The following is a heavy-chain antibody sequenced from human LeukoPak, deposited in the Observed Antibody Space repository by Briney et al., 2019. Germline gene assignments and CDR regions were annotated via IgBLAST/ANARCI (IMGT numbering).Heavy chain of an antibody. V-gene: IGHV4-4*02. CDR2: IYHSGST. CDR1: GGSISSSNW. J-gene: IGHJ4*02. CDR3: ARVLDWGVYFEY. Sequence: PSGTLSLTCAVSGGSISSSNWWSWARQPPGKGLEWIGGIYHSGSTNYNPSLRSRVTISVDKSKNQFSLKLSSVTAADTAVYYCARVLDWGVYFEYWGQGTLVSVSS. D-gene: IGHD7-27*01.